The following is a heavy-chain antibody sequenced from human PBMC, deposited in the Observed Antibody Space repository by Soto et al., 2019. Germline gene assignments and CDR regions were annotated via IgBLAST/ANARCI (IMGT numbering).Heavy chain of an antibody. V-gene: IGHV4-34*01. CDR2: INHSGSS. J-gene: IGHJ4*02. CDR3: ARARYNWNYYFYY. D-gene: IGHD1-20*01. Sequence: QVQLQQWGAGLLKPSETLSLTCAVYGGSFSGYYWSWIRQPPAKGLEWIGEINHSGSSNYNPSLKSRVTLSVDPSKNQFSLKLSSVTAAATAVYYCARARYNWNYYFYYWGQGTLVTVGS. CDR1: GGSFSGYY.